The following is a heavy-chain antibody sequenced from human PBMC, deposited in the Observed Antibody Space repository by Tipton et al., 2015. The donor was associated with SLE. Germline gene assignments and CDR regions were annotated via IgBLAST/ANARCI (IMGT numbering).Heavy chain of an antibody. CDR2: INSDGSST. CDR3: VKGLDENYCDPLDI. V-gene: IGHV3-74*01. Sequence: SLRLSCAASGFTFNSYWMHWVRQAPGKGLVWVSRINSDGSSTNYADSVKGRFTISRDNAKNTLYLQMNSLRTEDTALYYCVKGLDENYCDPLDIWGQGTMVTVSS. D-gene: IGHD1-7*01. CDR1: GFTFNSYW. J-gene: IGHJ3*02.